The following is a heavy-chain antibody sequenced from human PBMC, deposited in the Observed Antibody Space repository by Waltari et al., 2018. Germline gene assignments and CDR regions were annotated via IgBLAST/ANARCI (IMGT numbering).Heavy chain of an antibody. D-gene: IGHD1-7*01. CDR2: VSAKSDFT. CDR1: GFVFGSYA. Sequence: EVQLLESGGGLVQPGGSVRLSCVASGFVFGSYAMTWVRQAPGKGLEWVSGVSAKSDFTNYADSVKGRFTISRDNSKNTLYLQMNSLRVEDAALYYCARYISRGRELMSWGQGTLVTVSS. J-gene: IGHJ4*02. CDR3: ARYISRGRELMS. V-gene: IGHV3-23*01.